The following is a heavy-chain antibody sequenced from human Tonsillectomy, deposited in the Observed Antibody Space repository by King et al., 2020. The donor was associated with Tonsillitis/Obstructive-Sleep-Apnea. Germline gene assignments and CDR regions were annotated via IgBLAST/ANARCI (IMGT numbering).Heavy chain of an antibody. D-gene: IGHD2-8*02. J-gene: IGHJ4*02. CDR2: IKSKIAGGTA. V-gene: IGHV3-15*01. CDR3: STDPIVLVPSDYFFDY. CDR1: GYIFSNAL. Sequence: VQLVESGGDLVKPGGSLRLSCAASGYIFSNALMSWVRQAPGKGLEWVGRIKSKIAGGTADSSAPVKGRFTISRDDSRNTLYLQMNSLKTEDTAVYFCSTDPIVLVPSDYFFDYWGQGTLVTVSS.